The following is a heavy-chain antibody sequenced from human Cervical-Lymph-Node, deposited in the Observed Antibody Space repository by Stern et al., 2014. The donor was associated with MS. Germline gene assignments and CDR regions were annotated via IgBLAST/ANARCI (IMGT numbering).Heavy chain of an antibody. D-gene: IGHD2-2*02. Sequence: DQLVESGGGVVQPGRSLRLSCAASGFTFSSYGMHWVRQAPGKGLEWGAVISYDGSNKYYADSVKGRFTISRDNSKNTLYLQMNSLRAEDTAVYYCAKDRCSSTSCYMADWGQGTLVTVSS. CDR3: AKDRCSSTSCYMAD. CDR2: ISYDGSNK. CDR1: GFTFSSYG. V-gene: IGHV3-30*18. J-gene: IGHJ4*02.